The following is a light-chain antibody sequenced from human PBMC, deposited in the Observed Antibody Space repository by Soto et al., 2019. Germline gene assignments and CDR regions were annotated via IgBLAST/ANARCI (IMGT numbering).Light chain of an antibody. J-gene: IGLJ1*01. CDR3: QSADSSGTLV. CDR1: ALPKQY. Sequence: SYELTQPPSVSVSPGQTARITCYGDALPKQYAYWYQQKAGQAPVVVIYKDTERPSGIPERFSGSSSGTTVTLTISGVQAEDEADYYCQSADSSGTLVFGTGTKVTV. V-gene: IGLV3-25*02. CDR2: KDT.